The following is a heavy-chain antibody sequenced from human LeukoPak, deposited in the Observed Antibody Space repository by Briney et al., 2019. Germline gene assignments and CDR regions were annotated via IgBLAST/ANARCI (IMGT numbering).Heavy chain of an antibody. J-gene: IGHJ4*02. Sequence: PSETLSLTCGVSGYSISRGYYWAWIRQPPGKGLEWIRTIYHIGSTYYTPSLGSRVTISVDTSKNEFSLNLKSVTAADTAVYYCARAGWIITSGIDYWGQGALVTVSS. V-gene: IGHV4-38-2*01. CDR3: ARAGWIITSGIDY. CDR2: IYHIGST. D-gene: IGHD3-10*01. CDR1: GYSISRGYY.